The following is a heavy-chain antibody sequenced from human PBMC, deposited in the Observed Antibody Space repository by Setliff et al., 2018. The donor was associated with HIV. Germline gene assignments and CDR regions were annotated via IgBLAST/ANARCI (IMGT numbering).Heavy chain of an antibody. D-gene: IGHD3-9*01. V-gene: IGHV4-39*07. J-gene: IGHJ3*01. CDR1: GGSINSSSYY. Sequence: SETLSLTCVVSGGSINSSSYYWAWIRQPPGKGPEWIGSIYYSGSTYYNPSLKSRVTISIDKSRNQFSLKLTSVTAADTAVYYCARAPDWVAFDVWGQGTMVTVS. CDR3: ARAPDWVAFDV. CDR2: IYYSGST.